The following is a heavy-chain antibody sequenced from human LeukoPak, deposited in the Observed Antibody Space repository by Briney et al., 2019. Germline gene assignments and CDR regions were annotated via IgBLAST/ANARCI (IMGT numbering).Heavy chain of an antibody. CDR2: IYYSGST. CDR1: GGSISSYY. Sequence: PSETLSLTCTVSGGSISSYYWSWIRQPPGKGLEWIGYIYYSGSTNYNPSLKSRVTISVDTSKNQFSLKLSSVTAADTAVYYCARHALEGVDYVGYFDYWGQGTLVTVSS. CDR3: ARHALEGVDYVGYFDY. J-gene: IGHJ4*02. D-gene: IGHD4-17*01. V-gene: IGHV4-59*08.